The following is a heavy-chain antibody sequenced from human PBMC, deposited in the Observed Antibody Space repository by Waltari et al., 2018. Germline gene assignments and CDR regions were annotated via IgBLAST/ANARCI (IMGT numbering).Heavy chain of an antibody. CDR3: ARAPENYYDSSGYYFDY. CDR2: IYYSGST. D-gene: IGHD3-22*01. CDR1: GGSSSRGGYY. Sequence: QVQLQESGPGLVKPSQTLSLTCTVSGGSSSRGGYYWSWIRQPTGTGLEWIGYIYYSGSTYYNPSLKSRVTISVDTSKNQFSLKLSSVTAADTAVYYCARAPENYYDSSGYYFDYWGQGTLVTVSS. J-gene: IGHJ4*02. V-gene: IGHV4-31*03.